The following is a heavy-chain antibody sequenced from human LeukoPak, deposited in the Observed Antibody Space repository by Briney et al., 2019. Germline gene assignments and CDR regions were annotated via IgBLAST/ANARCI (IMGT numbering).Heavy chain of an antibody. CDR1: GFTFSNYA. D-gene: IGHD2-21*02. CDR3: AKYVCGGDCYDYFDC. J-gene: IGHJ4*02. Sequence: PGGSLGLSCAASGFTFSNYAMSWVRQAPGKGLEWVSGIRSSGHNTYYEDSVKGRFTISRDNSKNVLYLQMNSLRAEDTAVYYCAKYVCGGDCYDYFDCWGQGTLVTVSS. CDR2: IRSSGHNT. V-gene: IGHV3-23*01.